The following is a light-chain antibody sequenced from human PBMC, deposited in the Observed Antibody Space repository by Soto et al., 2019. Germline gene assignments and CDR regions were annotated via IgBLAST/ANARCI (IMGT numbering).Light chain of an antibody. CDR2: DVS. CDR3: SSYTGSSTYV. V-gene: IGLV2-14*03. Sequence: QSALTQPASVSGSPGQSITISCTGTSSDVGGYNYVSWYQQHPGKAPKLMIYDVSNRPSGVSNRFSGPKSGNTASLTISGLQTEDESDYYCSSYTGSSTYVFGTGTKVTVL. J-gene: IGLJ1*01. CDR1: SSDVGGYNY.